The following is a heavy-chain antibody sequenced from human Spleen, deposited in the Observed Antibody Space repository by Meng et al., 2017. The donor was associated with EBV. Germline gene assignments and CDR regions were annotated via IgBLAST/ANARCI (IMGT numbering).Heavy chain of an antibody. D-gene: IGHD2-2*01. CDR3: AGSRHQLLPSG. J-gene: IGHJ4*02. V-gene: IGHV4-34*01. Sequence: VQLQASGPGLLKPSGTLSLPCGVYGGSFSDYYWSWIRQPPGKGLEWIGEINHSGSTNYNPSLKSRVTMSVDTSKNQFSLNLRSVTAADTAVYYCAGSRHQLLPSGWGQGTLVTVSS. CDR1: GGSFSDYY. CDR2: INHSGST.